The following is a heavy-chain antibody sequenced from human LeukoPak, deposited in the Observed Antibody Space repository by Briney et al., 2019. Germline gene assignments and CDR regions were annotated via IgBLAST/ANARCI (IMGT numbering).Heavy chain of an antibody. V-gene: IGHV3-33*01. Sequence: GRSLRLSCAASGFTFRGNGMHWVRQGPGKGLVWVAIIWYDGSNRYYADSVKGRFTISRDNSKNTLFLQMNSLTAEDTAVYYCARDQGTSVTAMVGGHFDYWGPGTLVIVSS. CDR2: IWYDGSNR. D-gene: IGHD4-17*01. J-gene: IGHJ4*02. CDR3: ARDQGTSVTAMVGGHFDY. CDR1: GFTFRGNG.